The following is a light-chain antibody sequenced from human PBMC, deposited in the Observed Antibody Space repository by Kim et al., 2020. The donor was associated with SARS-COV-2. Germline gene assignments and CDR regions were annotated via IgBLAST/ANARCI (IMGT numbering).Light chain of an antibody. CDR3: QQYASSPWT. V-gene: IGKV3-20*01. CDR2: GAS. CDR1: QSVSSSY. Sequence: SPGERATLSCRASQSVSSSYLAWYQQKPGQAPRLLIYGASSRATGIPDRFSGSGSGTDFTLTISRLEPEDFALYYCQQYASSPWTFGQGTKVDIK. J-gene: IGKJ1*01.